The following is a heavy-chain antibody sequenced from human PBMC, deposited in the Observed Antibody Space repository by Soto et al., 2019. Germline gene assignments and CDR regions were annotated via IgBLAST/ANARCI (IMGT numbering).Heavy chain of an antibody. D-gene: IGHD1-26*01. J-gene: IGHJ4*02. CDR1: GFTFSSYG. CDR3: AREELAGSYSVRSADY. CDR2: IWYYGSNK. Sequence: QVQLVESGGGVVQPGRSLRLSCAASGFTFSSYGMHWVRQAPGKGLEWVAVIWYYGSNKYYADSVKGRFTISRDNSKNTRYMQMDSVGAEVTAVYYCAREELAGSYSVRSADYWGQGTLVTVSS. V-gene: IGHV3-33*01.